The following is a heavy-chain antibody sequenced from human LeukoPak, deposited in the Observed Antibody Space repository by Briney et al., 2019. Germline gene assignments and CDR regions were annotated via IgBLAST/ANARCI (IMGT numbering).Heavy chain of an antibody. D-gene: IGHD2-2*02. V-gene: IGHV4-34*01. Sequence: SETLSLTCAVYGGSFSGYYWSWIRQPPGKGLEWIGEINHSGSTNYDPSLKGRVTISVDTSKNQFSLKLSSVTAADTAVYYCARGLRCSSTSCYRGGYYYYYMDVWGKGTTVTVSS. CDR1: GGSFSGYY. CDR2: INHSGST. J-gene: IGHJ6*03. CDR3: ARGLRCSSTSCYRGGYYYYYMDV.